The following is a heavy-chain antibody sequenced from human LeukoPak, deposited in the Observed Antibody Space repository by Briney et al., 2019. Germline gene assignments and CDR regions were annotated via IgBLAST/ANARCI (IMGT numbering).Heavy chain of an antibody. D-gene: IGHD2-2*01. CDR1: RDSVSSNSAA. CDR2: TYYRSKWYN. Sequence: SQTLSLTCAISRDSVSSNSAAWNWIRQSPSRGLEWLGRTYYRSKWYNDYAVSVKSRITINPDTSKNQFSPQLNSVTPEDTAVYYCARDRPFDIVVVPAASPFDYWGQGTLVTVSS. J-gene: IGHJ4*02. CDR3: ARDRPFDIVVVPAASPFDY. V-gene: IGHV6-1*01.